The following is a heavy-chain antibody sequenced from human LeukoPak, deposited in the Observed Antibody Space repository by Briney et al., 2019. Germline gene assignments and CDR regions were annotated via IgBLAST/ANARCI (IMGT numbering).Heavy chain of an antibody. J-gene: IGHJ5*02. CDR2: ISSSSSYL. CDR1: GFTFSSYS. CDR3: ARDGSGSYYSGAWLDP. Sequence: GGSLRLSCAASGFTFSSYSMNWVRQAPGKGLEWVSSISSSSSYLYYADSVKGRFTIPRDNAKNSLYLQMDSLRAEDTAVYYCARDGSGSYYSGAWLDPWGQGTLVTVSS. V-gene: IGHV3-21*01. D-gene: IGHD3-10*01.